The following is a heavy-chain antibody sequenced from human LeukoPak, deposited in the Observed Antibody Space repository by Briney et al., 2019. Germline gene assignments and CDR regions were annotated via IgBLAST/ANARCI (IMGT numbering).Heavy chain of an antibody. CDR3: AKDMSEYTNFPAV. Sequence: PGGSLRLSCAASGFIFTTYAMIWVRQAPGKGLEWVSTISGGGGSTFYADSVKGRFTIFRVNSKNTLYLQMNSLRAEDTAIYYCAKDMSEYTNFPAVWGEGTTATV. CDR1: GFIFTTYA. J-gene: IGHJ6*02. V-gene: IGHV3-23*01. CDR2: ISGGGGST. D-gene: IGHD4-11*01.